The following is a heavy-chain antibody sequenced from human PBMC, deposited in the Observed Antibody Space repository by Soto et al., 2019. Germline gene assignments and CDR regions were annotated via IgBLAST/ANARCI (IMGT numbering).Heavy chain of an antibody. J-gene: IGHJ3*02. CDR3: ASRGSWGSGSFDAFDI. Sequence: QVQLVQSGAEVKKPGSSVKVSCKASGGTFSSYTISWVRQAPGQGLEWMGRIIPILGIANYAQKFQGRVTITADKSTSRAYMELSSLRSEDTAVYYCASRGSWGSGSFDAFDIWGQGTMVTVSS. D-gene: IGHD3-10*01. V-gene: IGHV1-69*02. CDR1: GGTFSSYT. CDR2: IIPILGIA.